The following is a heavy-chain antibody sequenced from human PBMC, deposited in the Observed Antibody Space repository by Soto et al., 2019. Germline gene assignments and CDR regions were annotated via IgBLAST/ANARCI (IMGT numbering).Heavy chain of an antibody. J-gene: IGHJ6*02. D-gene: IGHD6-19*01. CDR1: GFTFKSHA. V-gene: IGHV3-64D*06. CDR2: IHTGGETT. CDR3: VKGRAKHCSGRTCGLWMDL. Sequence: GGSLRLSCSASGFTFKSHAMHWVRQAPGKGLEYVSSIHTGGETTFYADAVKGRFIVSRDNSNNTLDLQMTSLKYEDSGVYYCVKGRAKHCSGRTCGLWMDLRGQGTTVTVSS.